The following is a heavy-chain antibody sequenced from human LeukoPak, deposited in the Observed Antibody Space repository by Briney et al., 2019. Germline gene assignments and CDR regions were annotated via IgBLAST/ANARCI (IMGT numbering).Heavy chain of an antibody. Sequence: PGGSLRLSCAASGFNFDSYSMNWVRQAPGKGLEWVAVISYDGSNKYYADSVKGRFTFSRDNSKKTLYLQMNSLRSEETAVYYCAKDRGSASGWYHFDYWGQGTLVTVSS. D-gene: IGHD6-19*01. V-gene: IGHV3-30*18. CDR3: AKDRGSASGWYHFDY. J-gene: IGHJ4*02. CDR2: ISYDGSNK. CDR1: GFNFDSYS.